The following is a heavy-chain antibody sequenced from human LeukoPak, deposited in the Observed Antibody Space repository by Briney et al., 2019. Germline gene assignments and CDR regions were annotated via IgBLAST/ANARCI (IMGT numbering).Heavy chain of an antibody. Sequence: GGSLRLSCAASGFTISTYAMTWVRQAPGKGLEWVSSISANGGSTFCADSVKGRFAISRDPSKNTLYLQMDSLRVDDTAVYYCAKENYDSSGYQRGGIDYWGQGTLVTVSS. J-gene: IGHJ4*02. CDR1: GFTISTYA. D-gene: IGHD3-22*01. V-gene: IGHV3-23*01. CDR2: ISANGGST. CDR3: AKENYDSSGYQRGGIDY.